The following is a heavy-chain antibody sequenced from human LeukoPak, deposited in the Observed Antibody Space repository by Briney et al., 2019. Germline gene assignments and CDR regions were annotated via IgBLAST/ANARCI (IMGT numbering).Heavy chain of an antibody. CDR2: ISSSGSTI. J-gene: IGHJ4*02. V-gene: IGHV3-11*04. CDR3: ASGDYGGVLFDY. Sequence: GGSLRLSCAASGFTFSDYYMSWIRQAPGKGLEWVSYISSSGSTIYYADSVKGRFAISRDNAKNSLYLQMNSLRTEDTAVYYCASGDYGGVLFDYWGQGTLVTVSS. D-gene: IGHD4-17*01. CDR1: GFTFSDYY.